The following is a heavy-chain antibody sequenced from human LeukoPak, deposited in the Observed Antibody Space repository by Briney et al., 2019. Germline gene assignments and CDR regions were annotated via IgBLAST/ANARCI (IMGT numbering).Heavy chain of an antibody. CDR2: IIPILGIV. Sequence: SVKVSCKASGGIFSSYGISWVRQAPGQGLEWMGRIIPILGIVSYAQKFQGRVTITADKSTSTAYMELSSLRSEDSAVYYCARLVVTAIPVLDSWGLGTLVIVSS. V-gene: IGHV1-69*04. D-gene: IGHD2-21*02. J-gene: IGHJ4*02. CDR1: GGIFSSYG. CDR3: ARLVVTAIPVLDS.